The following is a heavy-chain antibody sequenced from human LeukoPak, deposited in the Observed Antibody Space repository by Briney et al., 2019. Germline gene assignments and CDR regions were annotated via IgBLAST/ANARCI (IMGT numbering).Heavy chain of an antibody. D-gene: IGHD1-26*01. CDR2: ITHKGDT. CDR3: ATCWGGVGWEN. CDR1: QYSITDGYS. J-gene: IGHJ4*02. V-gene: IGHV4-38-2*02. Sequence: PSETLSLTCSVSQYSITDGYSWAWLRQPPGKGLQWISSITHKGDTYYNPSLESRLTVSRDTSKNQYFLKLNSVTAADTATYYCATCWGGVGWENWGQGTLVTVYS.